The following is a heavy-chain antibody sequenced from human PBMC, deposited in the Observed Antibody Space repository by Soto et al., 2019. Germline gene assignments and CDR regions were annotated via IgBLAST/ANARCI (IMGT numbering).Heavy chain of an antibody. CDR1: GFTFGDYA. Sequence: GVSLRLSCTAAGFTFGDYAMSWFRQAPGKGLEWVGFIRSKAYGGTTEYAASVKGRFTISRDDSKSIAYLQMNSLKTEDTAVYYCTRDLLLGYCSGGSCHYYYYGMDVWGQGTTVTVSS. CDR2: IRSKAYGGTT. V-gene: IGHV3-49*03. D-gene: IGHD2-15*01. CDR3: TRDLLLGYCSGGSCHYYYYGMDV. J-gene: IGHJ6*02.